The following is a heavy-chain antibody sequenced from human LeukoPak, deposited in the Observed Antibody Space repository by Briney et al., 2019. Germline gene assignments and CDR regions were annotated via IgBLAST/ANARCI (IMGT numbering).Heavy chain of an antibody. D-gene: IGHD1-26*01. CDR1: GYSISSGNY. J-gene: IGHJ3*02. CDR2: IYHSGST. Sequence: SETLSLTCSVSGYSISSGNYWGWIRLPPGKGLQWIGSIYHSGSTYYNPSLKSRVTISVDTSKNQFSLKLSSVTAADTAVYYCARDRVGGDDAFDIWGQGTMVTVSS. V-gene: IGHV4-38-2*02. CDR3: ARDRVGGDDAFDI.